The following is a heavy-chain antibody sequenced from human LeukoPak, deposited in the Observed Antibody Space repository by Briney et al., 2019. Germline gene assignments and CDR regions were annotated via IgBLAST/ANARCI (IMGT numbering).Heavy chain of an antibody. V-gene: IGHV4-39*01. Sequence: KPSETLSLTCTVSGGSISSSSYNWGWIRQPPGKGLEWIGSIYYSGGTYYNPSLKSRVTISVDTSKNQFSLKLSSVTAADTAVFYCARQGFGIAARPFDYWGQGTLVTVSS. CDR1: GGSISSSSYN. CDR3: ARQGFGIAARPFDY. CDR2: IYYSGGT. D-gene: IGHD6-6*01. J-gene: IGHJ4*02.